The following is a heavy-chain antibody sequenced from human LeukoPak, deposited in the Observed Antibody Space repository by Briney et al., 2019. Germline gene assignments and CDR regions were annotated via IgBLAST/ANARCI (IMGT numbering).Heavy chain of an antibody. Sequence: PGGSLRLSCAASGFTFSSYSMNWVRQAPGRGLEWVSAICKSGGSTYYADSVKGRFTISRDNSKNTLYLQIDSLRAEDTAVYYCARPGFGDGGDYYYYMDVWGKGTTVTISS. J-gene: IGHJ6*03. CDR2: ICKSGGST. CDR1: GFTFSSYS. D-gene: IGHD3-10*01. CDR3: ARPGFGDGGDYYYYMDV. V-gene: IGHV3-NL1*01.